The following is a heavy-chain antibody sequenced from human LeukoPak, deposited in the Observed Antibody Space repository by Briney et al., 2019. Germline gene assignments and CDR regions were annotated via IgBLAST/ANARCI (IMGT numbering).Heavy chain of an antibody. CDR1: GFTFSSYW. V-gene: IGHV3-74*01. J-gene: IGHJ3*02. D-gene: IGHD5-24*01. Sequence: GGSLRLSCTASGFTFSSYWIHWVRQPPGKGLLWVSRINSDGGDTIYADSVRGRFTISRDNAKNTPYLQMNSLGAEDTAVYYCARGGYNHAFDIWGQGTVVTVSS. CDR2: INSDGGDT. CDR3: ARGGYNHAFDI.